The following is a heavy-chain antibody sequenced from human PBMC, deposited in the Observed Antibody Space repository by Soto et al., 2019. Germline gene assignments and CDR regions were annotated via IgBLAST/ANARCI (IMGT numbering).Heavy chain of an antibody. D-gene: IGHD3-10*02. V-gene: IGHV4-31*02. CDR1: Y. Sequence: YCIFNQQNPGKGLEWSGYIYYSGSTYYNPSLKSRVTISVDTSKKQFSLKLGSVTAADTAVYYCATVFFFSRRRRDRRCSLGMGV. CDR2: IYYSGST. CDR3: ATVFFFSRRRRDRRCSLGMGV. J-gene: IGHJ6*01.